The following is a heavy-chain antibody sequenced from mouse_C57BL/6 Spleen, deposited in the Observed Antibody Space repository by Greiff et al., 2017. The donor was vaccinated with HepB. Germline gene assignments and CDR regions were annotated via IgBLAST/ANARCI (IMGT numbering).Heavy chain of an antibody. CDR2: INPYNGGT. CDR1: GYTFTDYY. V-gene: IGHV1-19*01. J-gene: IGHJ1*03. D-gene: IGHD2-2*01. Sequence: EVKLQESGPVLVKPGASVKMSCKASGYTFTDYYMNWVKQSHGKSLEWIGVINPYNGGTSYNQKFKGKATLTVDKSSSTAYMELNSLTSEDSAVYYCASTMVPDGYFDVWGTGTTVTVSS. CDR3: ASTMVPDGYFDV.